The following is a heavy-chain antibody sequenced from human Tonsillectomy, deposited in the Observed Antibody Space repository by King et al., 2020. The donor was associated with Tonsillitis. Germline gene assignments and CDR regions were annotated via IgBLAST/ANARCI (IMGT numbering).Heavy chain of an antibody. CDR3: ASGTTIFGAALSPDY. CDR2: VTPIFGRT. J-gene: IGHJ4*02. V-gene: IGHV1-69*01. CDR1: GGTFSNYA. Sequence: QLVQSGAEVKQPGSSVKVSCKASGGTFSNYAISWVRQAPGQGLEWMGGVTPIFGRTNYAQKFQGRVTIIADESTSTSYMELSSLRSEDTAVYYCASGTTIFGAALSPDYWGQGTPVTVSS. D-gene: IGHD3-3*01.